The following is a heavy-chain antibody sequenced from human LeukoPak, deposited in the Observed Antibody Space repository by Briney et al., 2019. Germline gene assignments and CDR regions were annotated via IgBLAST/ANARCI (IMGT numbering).Heavy chain of an antibody. CDR3: ARQSSTDYYYYGLDV. V-gene: IGHV6-1*01. CDR2: TYYRSKWHY. D-gene: IGHD1-1*01. CDR1: GDRVSSNSAA. Sequence: SQTLSLTCAISGDRVSSNSAAWNWIRQSPSRGLEWLVRTYYRSKWHYDYAESVKRRITVNPDTSKNQFSLQLNSVTPEDAAVYYCARQSSTDYYYYGLDVWGQGTTVAVSS. J-gene: IGHJ6*02.